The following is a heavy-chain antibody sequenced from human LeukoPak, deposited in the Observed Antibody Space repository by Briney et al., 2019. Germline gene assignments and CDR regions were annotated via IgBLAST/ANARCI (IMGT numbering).Heavy chain of an antibody. CDR1: GYTFTDYY. V-gene: IGHV1-18*01. CDR2: ISAYNFNT. Sequence: ASVKVSCKASGYTFTDYYINWVRQAPGQGLEWMAWISAYNFNTNYAQKFQGRVTLTTDTSTSTAYMELRTLRSDDTAVYYCARGPTLPSTSNWFDPWGQGTLVTVSS. D-gene: IGHD2/OR15-2a*01. CDR3: ARGPTLPSTSNWFDP. J-gene: IGHJ5*02.